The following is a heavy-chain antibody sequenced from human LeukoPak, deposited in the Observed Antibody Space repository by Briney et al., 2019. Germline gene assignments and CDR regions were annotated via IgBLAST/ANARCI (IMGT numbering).Heavy chain of an antibody. V-gene: IGHV3-69-1*02. D-gene: IGHD2-2*01. CDR1: GFTVSDYY. CDR3: ARDRIVVPAVPFDY. J-gene: IGHJ4*02. CDR2: IRSSGDT. Sequence: GGSLRLSCAVSGFTVSDYYMTWVRQAPGKGLEWISYIRSSGDTFYADSVKGRFTISRDDAKGSLYLQMNSLRAEDTAVYYCARDRIVVPAVPFDYWGQGTLVTVSS.